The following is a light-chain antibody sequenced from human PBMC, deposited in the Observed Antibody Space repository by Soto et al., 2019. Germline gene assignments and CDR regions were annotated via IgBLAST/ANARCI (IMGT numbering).Light chain of an antibody. CDR1: SSDVGGYNY. J-gene: IGLJ2*01. CDR3: SSYTSSTTLV. CDR2: DVS. Sequence: QSALTQPASVSGSPGQSITISCTGTSSDVGGYNYVSWYQQHPGKAPKLMIYDVSNRSSGVSNRFSGSKSGNTASLTISGLKDEDEAGYYCSSYTSSTTLVFGGGTKLTVL. V-gene: IGLV2-14*03.